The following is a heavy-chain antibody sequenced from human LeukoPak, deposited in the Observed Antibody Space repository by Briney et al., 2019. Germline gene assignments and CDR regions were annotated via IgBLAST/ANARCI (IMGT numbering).Heavy chain of an antibody. CDR3: ARDDASLFDY. Sequence: GGSLRLSCAASGFSVSSNYMTWVRQAPGKGLEWVSVIYSDGSTYYADSVKGRFTISRDNSKNTLYLQMSSLRAEDTAVYYCARDDASLFDYWGQGTLVTVSS. V-gene: IGHV3-53*01. CDR2: IYSDGST. J-gene: IGHJ4*02. CDR1: GFSVSSNY.